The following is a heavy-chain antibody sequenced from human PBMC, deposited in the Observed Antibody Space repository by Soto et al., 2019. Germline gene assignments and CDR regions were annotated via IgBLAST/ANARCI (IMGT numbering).Heavy chain of an antibody. CDR3: ARPCSTSCQDAFDI. V-gene: IGHV4-39*01. Sequence: QLQLQESGPGLVKPSETLSLTCTVSGGSISSSSYYWGWIRQPPGKGLEWIGSIYYSGSTYYNPSLKSRVTIAVDTSKNQFSLKLSSVTAADTAVYYCARPCSTSCQDAFDIWGQGTMVTVSS. D-gene: IGHD2-2*01. J-gene: IGHJ3*02. CDR1: GGSISSSSYY. CDR2: IYYSGST.